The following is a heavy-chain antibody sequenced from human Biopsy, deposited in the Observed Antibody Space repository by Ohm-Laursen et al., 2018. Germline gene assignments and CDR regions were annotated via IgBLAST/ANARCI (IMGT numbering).Heavy chain of an antibody. V-gene: IGHV4-4*07. CDR1: GDSITNYY. J-gene: IGHJ3*02. CDR3: ARGTGRYYVYGAFDI. D-gene: IGHD1-26*01. CDR2: IYTSGSP. Sequence: SQTLSLTCTVSGDSITNYYWSWIRQPAGKGLEWIGRIYTSGSPNYNLSLESRVTMSVDTSKNQFSLNLRSVTAAGTAVYYCARGTGRYYVYGAFDIWGQGTVVTVSS.